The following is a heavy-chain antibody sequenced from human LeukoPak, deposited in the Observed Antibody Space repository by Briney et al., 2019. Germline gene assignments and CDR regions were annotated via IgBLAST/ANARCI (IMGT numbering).Heavy chain of an antibody. CDR3: ARHLNNCGDDCYIFDY. D-gene: IGHD2-21*01. J-gene: IGHJ4*02. CDR2: IYYSGST. V-gene: IGHV4-59*08. CDR1: GGSISSYY. Sequence: AETLSLTCTVSGGSISSYYWSWIRQPPGKGLEWMGYIYYSGSTNYNPSLKSRVTISVDTSKNQFSLRVSSVTAADTAVYYCARHLNNCGDDCYIFDYWGQGTLVTVSS.